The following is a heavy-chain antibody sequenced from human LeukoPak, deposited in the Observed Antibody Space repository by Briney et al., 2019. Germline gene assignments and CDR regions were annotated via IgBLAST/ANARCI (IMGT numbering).Heavy chain of an antibody. J-gene: IGHJ4*02. CDR3: ATERAPYGGNSVSYFDY. Sequence: GASVKVSCKASGYTFTGYYMHWVRQAPGQGLEWMGWINPNSGGTNYAQKFQGRVTMTRDTSISTAYMELSRLRSDDTAVYYCATERAPYGGNSVSYFDYWGQGTLVTVSS. CDR1: GYTFTGYY. V-gene: IGHV1-2*02. D-gene: IGHD4-23*01. CDR2: INPNSGGT.